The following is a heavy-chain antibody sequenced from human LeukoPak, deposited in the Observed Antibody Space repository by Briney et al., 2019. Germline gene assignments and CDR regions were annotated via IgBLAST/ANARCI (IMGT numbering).Heavy chain of an antibody. J-gene: IGHJ4*02. Sequence: ASVKVSCKASGYTFTSYGISWVRQAPGQGLEWIGWINAYNGNTNYAQKLQGRVTMTTDTSTSTAYMELRSLRSDDTAVYYCARVRRFGTRPFDYWGQGTLVNVSS. CDR1: GYTFTSYG. CDR2: INAYNGNT. D-gene: IGHD3-10*01. V-gene: IGHV1-18*04. CDR3: ARVRRFGTRPFDY.